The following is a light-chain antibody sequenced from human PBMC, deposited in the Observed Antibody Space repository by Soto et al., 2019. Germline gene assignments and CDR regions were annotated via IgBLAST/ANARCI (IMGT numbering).Light chain of an antibody. CDR1: QSVSLH. CDR2: DAS. CDR3: QQRRDCPLT. J-gene: IGKJ4*01. V-gene: IGKV3-11*01. Sequence: EIVLTQSPANLSLSPGERATLSCRASQSVSLHLAWYQHKPGQAPRLLIYDASNRATGVPARFSGSGSGADFTLTISSLEPEDVAIYYCQQRRDCPLTFGGGTKVDIK.